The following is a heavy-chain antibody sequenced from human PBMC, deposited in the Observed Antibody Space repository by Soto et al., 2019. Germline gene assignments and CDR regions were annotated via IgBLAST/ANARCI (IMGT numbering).Heavy chain of an antibody. CDR3: ARVSNGVSSNWFDP. J-gene: IGHJ5*02. V-gene: IGHV4-61*01. D-gene: IGHD2-8*01. Sequence: QVQLQESGPGLVKPSETLSLTCTVSGGSVSSGSYYWSWIRQPPGKGLEWIGYIYYSGSTNYNPSLKSRVTISVDTSKNQFSLKLSSVTAADTAVYYCARVSNGVSSNWFDPWGQGTLVTVSS. CDR2: IYYSGST. CDR1: GGSVSSGSYY.